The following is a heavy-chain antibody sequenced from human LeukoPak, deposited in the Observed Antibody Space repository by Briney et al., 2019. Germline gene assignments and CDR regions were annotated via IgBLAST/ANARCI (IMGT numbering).Heavy chain of an antibody. CDR1: GGSIISYY. D-gene: IGHD1-26*01. CDR3: ARVSTSSYSYGMEV. J-gene: IGHJ6*02. CDR2: IYYIGTT. Sequence: SETLSLTCTVSGGSIISYYWSWIRQPPGKGLEWIGSIYYIGTTNYNPSLKSRVTISVDTSKKQFALKLSSVTAADTAVYYCARVSTSSYSYGMEVWGQGTTVTVSS. V-gene: IGHV4-59*01.